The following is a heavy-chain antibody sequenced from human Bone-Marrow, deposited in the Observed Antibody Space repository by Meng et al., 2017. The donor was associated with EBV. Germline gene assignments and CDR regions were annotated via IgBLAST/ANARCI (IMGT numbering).Heavy chain of an antibody. CDR3: ASESGRGFTPDY. Sequence: QVQLVQSGDEVKKPGSPVKVSCKTSGGTFSSDAISWVRQAPGQGLVWLGGLIPMSGAPYYAQNFQGRVTITADESTSTHHMELSNLRSEDTAMYYCASESGRGFTPDYWGQGTLVTVSS. D-gene: IGHD3-10*01. CDR1: GGTFSSDA. CDR2: LIPMSGAP. V-gene: IGHV1-69*01. J-gene: IGHJ4*02.